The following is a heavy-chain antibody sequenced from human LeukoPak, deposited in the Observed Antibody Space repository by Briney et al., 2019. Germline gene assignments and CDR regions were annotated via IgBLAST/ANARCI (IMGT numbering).Heavy chain of an antibody. Sequence: SETLSLTCTVSGGSISSYYWSWIRQPPGKGLEWIGYIYYSGSTNYNPSLKSRVTISVDTSKNRFSLKLGSVTAADTAVYYCARAYGGNSVLDFQHWGQGTLVTVSS. CDR2: IYYSGST. CDR3: ARAYGGNSVLDFQH. CDR1: GGSISSYY. V-gene: IGHV4-59*01. D-gene: IGHD4-23*01. J-gene: IGHJ1*01.